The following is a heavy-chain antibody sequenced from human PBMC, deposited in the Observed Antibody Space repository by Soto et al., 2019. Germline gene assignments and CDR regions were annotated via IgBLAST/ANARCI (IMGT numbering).Heavy chain of an antibody. J-gene: IGHJ4*02. Sequence: QITLKESGPTLVKPTQTLTLTCTFSGFSLSTSGVGVGWIRQPPGKALEWLALIYWDDDKRYSPSLKSRLTITKDTSKNQVVLTMTNIDPVDTATYYCAPSSWYPPDFDYWGQGTLVTVSS. CDR3: APSSWYPPDFDY. CDR2: IYWDDDK. CDR1: GFSLSTSGVG. V-gene: IGHV2-5*02. D-gene: IGHD6-13*01.